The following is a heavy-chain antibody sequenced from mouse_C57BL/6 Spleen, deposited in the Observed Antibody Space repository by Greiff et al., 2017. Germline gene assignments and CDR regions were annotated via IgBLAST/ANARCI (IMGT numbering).Heavy chain of an antibody. V-gene: IGHV1-26*01. CDR2: INPNNGGT. CDR1: GYTFTDYY. J-gene: IGHJ3*01. Sequence: VQLQQSGPELVKPGASVKISCKASGYTFTDYYMNWVKQSHGKSLEWIGDINPNNGGTSYNQKFKGKATLTVDKSSSTAYMELRSLTSEDSAVYYCARDDGYYGAFAYWGQGTLVTVSA. CDR3: ARDDGYYGAFAY. D-gene: IGHD2-3*01.